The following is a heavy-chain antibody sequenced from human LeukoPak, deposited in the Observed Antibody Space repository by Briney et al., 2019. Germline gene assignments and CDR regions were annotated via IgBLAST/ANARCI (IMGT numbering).Heavy chain of an antibody. CDR1: GFTFSSYW. CDR3: AHFDY. J-gene: IGHJ4*02. V-gene: IGHV3-53*01. Sequence: GGSLRLSCAASGFTFSSYWMHWVRQAPGKGLEWVSVIYSGGSTYYADSVKGRFTISRDNSKNTLYLQMNSLRAEDTAVYYCAHFDYWGQGTLVTVSS. CDR2: IYSGGST.